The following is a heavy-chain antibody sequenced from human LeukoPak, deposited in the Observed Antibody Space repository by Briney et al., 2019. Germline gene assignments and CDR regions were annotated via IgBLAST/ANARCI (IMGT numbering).Heavy chain of an antibody. CDR1: GGSISSSSYY. CDR2: FYYSGNT. V-gene: IGHV4-39*01. CDR3: AKWELPLLYFQH. Sequence: PSETLSLTCTVSGGSISSSSYYWGWIRQPPGKGLEWIGSFYYSGNTYYNPSLKSRVTISVDTSKNQFSLKLSSVTAADTAVYYCAKWELPLLYFQHWGQGTLVTVSS. D-gene: IGHD1-26*01. J-gene: IGHJ1*01.